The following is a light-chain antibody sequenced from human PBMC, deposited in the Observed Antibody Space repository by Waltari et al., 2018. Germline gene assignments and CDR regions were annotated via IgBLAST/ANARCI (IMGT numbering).Light chain of an antibody. CDR3: QQSSSSPIT. CDR2: GSF. CDR1: QTISNS. Sequence: DIQMTQSPPSLSASVGDRVTITCRASQTISNSLDWYQQKPGKAPKLLIYGSFILQSGVPSRFSGSGSGTDFTLTISSLQPEDFATYYCQQSSSSPITFGQGTLLEIK. V-gene: IGKV1-39*01. J-gene: IGKJ5*01.